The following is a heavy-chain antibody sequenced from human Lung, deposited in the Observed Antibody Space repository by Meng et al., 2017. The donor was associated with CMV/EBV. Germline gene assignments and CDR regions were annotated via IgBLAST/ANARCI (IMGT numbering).Heavy chain of an antibody. J-gene: IGHJ5*02. CDR1: GYTFTSYD. D-gene: IGHD2-15*01. CDR3: ARGYCSGGSCPVFDP. Sequence: AEVKKPGASVKISCKASGYTFTSYDINWVRQATGQGLEWMVWMNPNSGNTGYAQKFQGRVTMTRNTSISTAYMELSSLRSEDTAVYYCARGYCSGGSCPVFDPWGQGTLVTVSS. V-gene: IGHV1-8*01. CDR2: MNPNSGNT.